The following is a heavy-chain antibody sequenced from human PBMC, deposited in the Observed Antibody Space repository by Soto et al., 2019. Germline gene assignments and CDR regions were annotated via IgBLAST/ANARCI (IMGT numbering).Heavy chain of an antibody. D-gene: IGHD2-21*01. CDR1: GGSISSYY. V-gene: IGHV4-59*01. CDR3: ARAIAAGFWFDP. Sequence: PSETLSLTCTVSGGSISSYYWSWIRQPPGKGLEWIGYIYYSGSTNYNPSLKSRVTISVDTSKNQFSLKLSSVTAADTAVYYCARAIAAGFWFDPWGQGTLVTVSS. CDR2: IYYSGST. J-gene: IGHJ5*02.